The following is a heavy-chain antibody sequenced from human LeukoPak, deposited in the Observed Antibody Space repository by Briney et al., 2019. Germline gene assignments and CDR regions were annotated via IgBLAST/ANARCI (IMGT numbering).Heavy chain of an antibody. V-gene: IGHV4-38-2*02. CDR3: ARVRDSTTDFDY. CDR2: FYHGGST. J-gene: IGHJ4*02. D-gene: IGHD1-26*01. CDR1: GYSISTGYY. Sequence: SETLSLTCTVSGYSISTGYYWDWIRQPPGKGLEWIGTFYHGGSTYYNPSLKSRVTISVDTSKNQFSLKLSSVTAADTAVYYCARVRDSTTDFDYWGQGTLVTVSS.